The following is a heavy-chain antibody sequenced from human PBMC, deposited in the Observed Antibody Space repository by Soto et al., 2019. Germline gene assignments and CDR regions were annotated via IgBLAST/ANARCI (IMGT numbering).Heavy chain of an antibody. CDR1: GGTFSSYS. CDR3: ARDFPDSSSYY. V-gene: IGHV1-69*13. Sequence: SVNVSFKSSGGTFSSYSISWVRQAPGQGLECMGWIIPIFGTANYAQKFQGRVTITADESTSTAYMELSSLRSEDTAVYYCARDFPDSSSYYWGQGTLVTVSS. J-gene: IGHJ4*02. D-gene: IGHD6-6*01. CDR2: IIPIFGTA.